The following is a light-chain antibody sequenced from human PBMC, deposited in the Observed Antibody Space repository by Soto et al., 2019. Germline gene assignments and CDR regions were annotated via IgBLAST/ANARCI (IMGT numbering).Light chain of an antibody. CDR3: QQYGSSLLT. Sequence: EIVLTQSPGTLSLSPGERASLSCRASQSVSSEKLAWYQQKPGQAPRLLIFGASGRATGIPERFSGSGSGTDFSLTISRLEHEDSAVYYCQQYGSSLLTFGGGTKVDSK. CDR2: GAS. V-gene: IGKV3-20*01. CDR1: QSVSSEK. J-gene: IGKJ4*01.